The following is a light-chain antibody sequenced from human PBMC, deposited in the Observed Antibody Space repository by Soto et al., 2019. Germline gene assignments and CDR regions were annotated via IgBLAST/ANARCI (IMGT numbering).Light chain of an antibody. V-gene: IGKV3-15*01. CDR1: QSVSSK. CDR3: QQYNNWPGT. J-gene: IGKJ1*01. Sequence: EIVLTQSPGTLSVSPGERATLSSRASQSVSSKLAWYHQKPGQAPRLLFYGASTGATGIPARFSGSGSETEFTLSISSLQSEDLAVYYCQQYNNWPGTFGQGTKVDIK. CDR2: GAS.